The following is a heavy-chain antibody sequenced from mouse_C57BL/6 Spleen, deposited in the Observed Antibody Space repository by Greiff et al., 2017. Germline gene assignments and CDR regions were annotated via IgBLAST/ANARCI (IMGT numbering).Heavy chain of an antibody. CDR2: IDPNSGGT. CDR1: GYTFTSYW. Sequence: QVQLQQPGAELVKPGASVTLSCKASGYTFTSYWMPWVKQRPGRGLEWIGRIDPNSGGTKYNEKLKSKATLTVDKPSSTAYMQLSSLTSVDSAVYYCARAFYGSSYGYFDVWGTGTTGTVSS. CDR3: ARAFYGSSYGYFDV. D-gene: IGHD1-1*01. J-gene: IGHJ1*03. V-gene: IGHV1-72*01.